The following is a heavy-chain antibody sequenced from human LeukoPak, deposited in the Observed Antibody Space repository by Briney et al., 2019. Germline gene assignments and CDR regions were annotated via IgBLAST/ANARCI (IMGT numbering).Heavy chain of an antibody. CDR2: INLDGSKR. CDR1: GFTFTNYW. CDR3: ARGVGATHFGY. J-gene: IGHJ4*02. V-gene: IGHV3-7*04. D-gene: IGHD1-26*01. Sequence: GGSLRLSCAASGFTFTNYWMTWVRQAPGKGLEWVANINLDGSKRFYVDSVKGRFTISRDNAKNSLYLQMNSLRAEDTAVYYCARGVGATHFGYWGQGTLVTVSS.